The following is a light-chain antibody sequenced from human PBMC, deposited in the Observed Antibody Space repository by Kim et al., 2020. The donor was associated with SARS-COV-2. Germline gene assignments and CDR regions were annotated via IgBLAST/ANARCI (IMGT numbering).Light chain of an antibody. CDR2: GAS. Sequence: EIVMTQSPATLSVSPGERATLSCRASQSVSNNLAWYQLKPGQAPRLLIYGASTRATGIPARFSGSGSGTDFTLTVSSLQSEDFAVYYCHQYNDWPPGDTFGQGTKLDI. CDR3: HQYNDWPPGDT. J-gene: IGKJ2*01. V-gene: IGKV3-15*01. CDR1: QSVSNN.